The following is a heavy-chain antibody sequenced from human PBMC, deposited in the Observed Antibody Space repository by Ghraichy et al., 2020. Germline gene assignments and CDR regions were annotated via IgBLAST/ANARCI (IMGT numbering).Heavy chain of an antibody. CDR1: GFTFSSYA. J-gene: IGHJ4*02. V-gene: IGHV3-23*01. CDR3: AKVGYSSSWYSTDY. D-gene: IGHD6-13*01. CDR2: ISGSGGSP. Sequence: GGSLRLSCAASGFTFSSYAMSWVRQAPGKGLEWVSAISGSGGSPSYAATVKGRFTISRENSKNTLYLQMNSLRAEATAVYYCAKVGYSSSWYSTDYWGQGTLVTVSS.